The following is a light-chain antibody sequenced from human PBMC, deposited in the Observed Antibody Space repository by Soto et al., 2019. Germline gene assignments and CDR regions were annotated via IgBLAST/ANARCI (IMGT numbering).Light chain of an antibody. V-gene: IGLV1-47*01. CDR2: RNN. Sequence: QSALTQPPSGSGTPGQRVTISCSGSRSNIGSNYVYWYQQLPGTAPKLLIYRNNQRPSGVPDRFSGSKSGTSASLAISGLRSEDEADYYCAAWDDSLSGPVFGEGTKLTVL. CDR3: AAWDDSLSGPV. CDR1: RSNIGSNY. J-gene: IGLJ3*02.